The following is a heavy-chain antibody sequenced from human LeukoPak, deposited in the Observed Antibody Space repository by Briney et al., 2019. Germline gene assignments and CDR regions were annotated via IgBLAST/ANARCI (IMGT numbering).Heavy chain of an antibody. CDR2: IYYSGST. Sequence: SETLSLTCSVSGGSISSYFWSWIRQPPGKGLEWIGYIYYSGSTKYSPSLKSRVTISVDTSKNQSSLKLSSVTAADTAVYYCARHANTYDAFDIWGQGTMVTVCS. D-gene: IGHD2-2*02. V-gene: IGHV4-59*08. J-gene: IGHJ3*02. CDR1: GGSISSYF. CDR3: ARHANTYDAFDI.